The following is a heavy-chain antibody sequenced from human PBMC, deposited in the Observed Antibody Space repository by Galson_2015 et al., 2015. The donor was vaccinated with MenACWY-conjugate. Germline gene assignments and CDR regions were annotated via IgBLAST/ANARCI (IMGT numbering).Heavy chain of an antibody. D-gene: IGHD1-26*01. CDR1: GYTFHTYY. CDR2: IRRSGDDGT. Sequence: TVKVSCKASGYTFHTYYMHWLRQAPGKGLEWLGIIRRSGDDGTTYAPTFKGRATITSETSPSTVYMDLSSLRSEDTAVYYCVREYRGGSFDYWGQGTLVAVSS. J-gene: IGHJ4*02. CDR3: VREYRGGSFDY. V-gene: IGHV1-46*02.